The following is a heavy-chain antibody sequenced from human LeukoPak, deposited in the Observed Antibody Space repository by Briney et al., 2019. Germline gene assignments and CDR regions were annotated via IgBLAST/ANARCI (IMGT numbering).Heavy chain of an antibody. Sequence: PGGSLRLSCAASGFTFSSYWMSWVRQAPGKGLEWVANIKQGGSAPYYVDSVKGRFTISRDNAKKSLYLQMNSLRAEDTAVYYCARDAYTNTRRYDHWGQGTLVTVSS. V-gene: IGHV3-7*04. CDR3: ARDAYTNTRRYDH. CDR2: IKQGGSAP. D-gene: IGHD2-8*01. CDR1: GFTFSSYW. J-gene: IGHJ4*02.